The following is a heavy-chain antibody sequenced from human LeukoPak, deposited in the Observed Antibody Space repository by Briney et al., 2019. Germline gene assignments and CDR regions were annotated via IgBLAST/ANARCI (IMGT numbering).Heavy chain of an antibody. V-gene: IGHV1-8*01. CDR2: MNPNSGNT. D-gene: IGHD3-3*01. J-gene: IGHJ4*02. CDR1: GYTFTSYD. CDR3: ARSTRPSYYDFWSGYYPRLDY. Sequence: GASVKVSCKASGYTFTSYDINWVRQATGQGLEWMGWMNPNSGNTGYAQKFQGRVTMTRNTSISTAYMELSSLRSEDTAVYYCARSTRPSYYDFWSGYYPRLDYWGQGTLVTVSS.